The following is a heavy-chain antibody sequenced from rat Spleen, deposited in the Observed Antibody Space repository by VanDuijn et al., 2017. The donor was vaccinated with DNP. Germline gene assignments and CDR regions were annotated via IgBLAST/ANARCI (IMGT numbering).Heavy chain of an antibody. CDR3: ARPMDYYSGGFAY. V-gene: IGHV5-25*01. CDR2: ISPDGSNT. CDR1: GFTFSDYY. J-gene: IGHJ3*01. Sequence: EVQVVESGGGLVQPGRSLKLSCKASGFTFSDYYMSWVRQSPTMGLEWVTSISPDGSNTYYRDSVTGRFTVSRDNAKSTLYLQMNSLRSEDMATYYCARPMDYYSGGFAYWGQGTLVTVSS. D-gene: IGHD1-1*01.